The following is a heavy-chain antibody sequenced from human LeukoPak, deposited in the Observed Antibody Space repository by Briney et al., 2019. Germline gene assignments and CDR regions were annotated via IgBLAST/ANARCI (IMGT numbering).Heavy chain of an antibody. CDR1: GYTFTSYY. CDR2: INPSGGST. V-gene: IGHV1-46*01. J-gene: IGHJ6*03. D-gene: IGHD2-2*02. Sequence: GASVKVSCKASGYTFTSYYMHWVRQVPGQGLEWMGIINPSGGSTSYAQKFQGRVTMTRDMSTSTVYMELSSLRSEDTAVYYCARDSRYCSSTSCYKNYYYYMDVWGKGTTVTVSS. CDR3: ARDSRYCSSTSCYKNYYYYMDV.